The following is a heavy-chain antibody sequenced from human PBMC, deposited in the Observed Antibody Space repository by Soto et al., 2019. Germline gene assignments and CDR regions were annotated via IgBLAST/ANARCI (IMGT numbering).Heavy chain of an antibody. J-gene: IGHJ4*02. Sequence: EVQLLESGGGLVQPGGSLRLSCAASGFTFSSYAMSWVRQAPGKGLEWVSTISGSGGSTYYADSVKGRFTISRDNSKNTLYLQMNSLRAEDTAVYYCAKTLYYYDTSGYQWGQGTLVTVSS. CDR1: GFTFSSYA. D-gene: IGHD3-22*01. V-gene: IGHV3-23*01. CDR3: AKTLYYYDTSGYQ. CDR2: ISGSGGST.